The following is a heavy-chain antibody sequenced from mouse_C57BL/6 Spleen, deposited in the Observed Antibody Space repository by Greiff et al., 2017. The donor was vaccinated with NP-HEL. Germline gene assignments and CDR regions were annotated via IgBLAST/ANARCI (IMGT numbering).Heavy chain of an antibody. CDR3: ARYSNCFDY. J-gene: IGHJ2*01. D-gene: IGHD2-5*01. Sequence: QVQLKQPGAELVRPGTSVKLSCKASGYTFTSYWMHWVKQRPGQGLEWIGVIDPSDSYTNYNQKFKGKATLTVDTSSSTAYMQLSSLTSEDSAVYYCARYSNCFDYWGQGTTLTVSS. CDR1: GYTFTSYW. V-gene: IGHV1-59*01. CDR2: IDPSDSYT.